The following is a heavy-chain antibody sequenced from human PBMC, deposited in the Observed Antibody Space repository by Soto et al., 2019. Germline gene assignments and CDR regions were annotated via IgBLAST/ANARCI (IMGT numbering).Heavy chain of an antibody. CDR3: ARRGYSSSWYYYYYYGMDV. Sequence: QVQLVQSGAEVKKPGASVKVSCKASGYTFTSYDINWVRQATGQGLEWMGWMKPNSGNTGYAQKFQGRVTRTRNTSISTAYMELSSLRSEDTAVYYCARRGYSSSWYYYYYYGMDVWGQGTTVTVSS. CDR1: GYTFTSYD. V-gene: IGHV1-8*01. J-gene: IGHJ6*02. CDR2: MKPNSGNT. D-gene: IGHD6-13*01.